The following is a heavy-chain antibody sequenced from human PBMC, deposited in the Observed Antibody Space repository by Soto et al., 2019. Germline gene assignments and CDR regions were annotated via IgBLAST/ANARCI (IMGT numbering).Heavy chain of an antibody. Sequence: VASVKVSCKASGGTFSSYAISWVRQAPGQGLEWMGGIIPIFGTANYAQKFQGRVTITADESTSTAYMELSSLRSEDTAVYYCARDTPGGENYFDYWGQGTLVTVSS. CDR2: IIPIFGTA. J-gene: IGHJ4*02. D-gene: IGHD3-16*01. V-gene: IGHV1-69*13. CDR1: GGTFSSYA. CDR3: ARDTPGGENYFDY.